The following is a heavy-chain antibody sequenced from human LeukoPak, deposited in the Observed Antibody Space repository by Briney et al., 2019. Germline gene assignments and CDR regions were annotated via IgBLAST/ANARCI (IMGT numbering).Heavy chain of an antibody. V-gene: IGHV4-34*01. J-gene: IGHJ6*02. CDR1: GGSFSGYY. CDR3: ARAGIVVVPATDV. Sequence: SETLSLTCAVYGGSFSGYYWSWIRQPPGKGLEWIGEINHSGSTNYNPSLKSRVTISVDTSKNQFSLKLSFVTAADTAVYYCARAGIVVVPATDVWGQGTTVTVSS. D-gene: IGHD2-2*01. CDR2: INHSGST.